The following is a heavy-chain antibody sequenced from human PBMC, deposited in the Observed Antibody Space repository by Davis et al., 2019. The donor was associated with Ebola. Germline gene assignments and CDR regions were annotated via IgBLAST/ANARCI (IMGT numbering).Heavy chain of an antibody. D-gene: IGHD6-13*01. CDR2: ISGSGGST. J-gene: IGHJ2*01. CDR3: AKAIAAAGTWYFDL. CDR1: GFTFSSYA. Sequence: GESLKISCAASGFTFSSYAMSWVRQAPGKGLEWVSAISGSGGSTYYADSVKGRFTISRDNSKNTLYLQMNSLRAEDAAVYYCAKAIAAAGTWYFDLWGRGTLVTVSS. V-gene: IGHV3-23*01.